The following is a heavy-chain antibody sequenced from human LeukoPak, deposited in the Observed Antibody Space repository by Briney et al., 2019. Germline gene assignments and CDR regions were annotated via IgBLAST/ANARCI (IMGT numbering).Heavy chain of an antibody. Sequence: GASVKVSCKASGYTFTGYYMHWVRQAPGQGLEWMGWINPNSGGTNYAQKFQGRVTMTRDTSISTAYMELSRLRSDDTAVYYCARAPCGGDCYSMGSPANFDYWGQGTLVTVSS. D-gene: IGHD2-21*02. V-gene: IGHV1-2*02. CDR1: GYTFTGYY. CDR2: INPNSGGT. J-gene: IGHJ4*02. CDR3: ARAPCGGDCYSMGSPANFDY.